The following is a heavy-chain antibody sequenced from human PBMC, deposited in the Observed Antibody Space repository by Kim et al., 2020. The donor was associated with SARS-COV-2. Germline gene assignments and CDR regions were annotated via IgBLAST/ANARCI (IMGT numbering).Heavy chain of an antibody. CDR3: ARPPNDFWSGYPYYFDF. D-gene: IGHD3-3*01. J-gene: IGHJ4*02. V-gene: IGHV4-61*01. CDR1: GGSVSSGSYF. Sequence: SETLSLTCTVSGGSVSSGSYFWSWIRQPPGKGLEWIGYIYYSGNTNYNPSLKSRVTMSVDTSKNQFSLKLRSVTAADTAVYYCARPPNDFWSGYPYYFDFGGQGTLVTVSS. CDR2: IYYSGNT.